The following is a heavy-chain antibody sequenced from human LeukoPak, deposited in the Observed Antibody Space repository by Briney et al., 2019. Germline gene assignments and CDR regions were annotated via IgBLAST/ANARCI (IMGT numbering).Heavy chain of an antibody. Sequence: PSETLSLTCTVSGGSISSSSYYWAWIRQPPGKGLEWIGSIYYSGNTYYKSSLKSRVTIAVDTSKNQFSLKLNSVTAADTAVYYCARESYYDSSGYSHDAFDIWGQGTMVTVSS. CDR1: GGSISSSSYY. CDR3: ARESYYDSSGYSHDAFDI. CDR2: IYYSGNT. J-gene: IGHJ3*02. D-gene: IGHD3-22*01. V-gene: IGHV4-39*07.